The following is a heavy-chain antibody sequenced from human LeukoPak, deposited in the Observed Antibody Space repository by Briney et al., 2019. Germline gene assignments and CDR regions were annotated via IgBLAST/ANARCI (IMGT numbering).Heavy chain of an antibody. Sequence: PSETLSLTCAVYGGSFSGYYWSWIRQPPGKGLEWIGEINHSGSTNYNPSLKSRVTISVDTSKNQFSLKLSSVTAADTAVYYCASGKYDFWSGYYTHGRTYYFDDWGQGTLVTVSS. J-gene: IGHJ4*02. D-gene: IGHD3-3*01. CDR2: INHSGST. CDR3: ASGKYDFWSGYYTHGRTYYFDD. V-gene: IGHV4-34*01. CDR1: GGSFSGYY.